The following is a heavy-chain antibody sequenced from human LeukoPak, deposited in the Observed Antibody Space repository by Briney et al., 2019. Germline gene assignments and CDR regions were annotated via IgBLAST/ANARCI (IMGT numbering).Heavy chain of an antibody. Sequence: GASVKVSCKASGYTFTSYGISWVRQAPGQGLEWMGWISAYNGNTNYAQKLQGRVTMTTDTSTSTAYMELRSLRSDDTAVYYCARDGSIAVAGYHFDYWGQGTLVTVSS. D-gene: IGHD6-19*01. CDR2: ISAYNGNT. CDR1: GYTFTSYG. CDR3: ARDGSIAVAGYHFDY. J-gene: IGHJ4*02. V-gene: IGHV1-18*04.